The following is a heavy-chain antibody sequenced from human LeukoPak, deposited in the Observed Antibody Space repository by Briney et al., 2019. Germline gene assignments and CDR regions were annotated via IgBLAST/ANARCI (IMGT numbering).Heavy chain of an antibody. J-gene: IGHJ6*02. Sequence: ASVKVSCKVSGYTLTELSMHWVRQAPGKGLEWMGGFDPEDGETIYAQKFQGRVTITADESTSTAYMELSSLRSEDTAVYYCAGRITMVRGVIIGGLDVWGQGTTVTVSS. CDR1: GYTLTELS. D-gene: IGHD3-10*01. CDR3: AGRITMVRGVIIGGLDV. CDR2: FDPEDGET. V-gene: IGHV1-24*01.